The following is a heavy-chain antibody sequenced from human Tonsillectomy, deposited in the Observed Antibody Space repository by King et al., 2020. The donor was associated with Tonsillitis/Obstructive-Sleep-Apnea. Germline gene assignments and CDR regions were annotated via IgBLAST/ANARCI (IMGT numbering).Heavy chain of an antibody. CDR2: INHSVST. CDR1: GGSFSGYY. V-gene: IGHV4-34*01. J-gene: IGHJ3*02. D-gene: IGHD2-2*01. Sequence: VQLQQWGAGLLKPSETLSLTCAVYGGSFSGYYWSWIRQPPGKGLEWIGEINHSVSTNYNPSLKSRVTISVDTSKNQVSLKLSSVTAADTAVYYCARHGGAQDIVLVPAASDDAFDIWGQGTMVTVSS. CDR3: ARHGGAQDIVLVPAASDDAFDI.